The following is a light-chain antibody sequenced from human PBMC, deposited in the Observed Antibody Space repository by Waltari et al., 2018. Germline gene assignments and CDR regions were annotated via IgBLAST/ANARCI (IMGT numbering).Light chain of an antibody. V-gene: IGLV2-11*01. CDR2: DVT. CDR1: SGDVGGYNY. Sequence: QSALTQPRSVSGSPGQSVTISCTGTSGDVGGYNYVSWYQQHPGKAPKLMISDVTKRPSGVPDRFSGSKSGNTASLTISGLQAEDEADYYCCSYTGSYTWVFGGGTKLTVL. J-gene: IGLJ3*02. CDR3: CSYTGSYTWV.